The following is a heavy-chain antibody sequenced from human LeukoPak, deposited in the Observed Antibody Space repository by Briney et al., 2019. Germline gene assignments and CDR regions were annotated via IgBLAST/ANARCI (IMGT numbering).Heavy chain of an antibody. D-gene: IGHD2-2*01. V-gene: IGHV4-34*01. CDR3: ARGSGLYCSSTSCPYNY. J-gene: IGHJ4*02. CDR2: VNHSGGT. CDR1: GGSFSGYY. Sequence: NSSETLSLTCAVYGGSFSGYYWSWIRQPPGKGLEWIGEVNHSGGTNYNPYLKSRVTISVDTSKNQFSLKLSSVTAADTAVYYCARGSGLYCSSTSCPYNYWDQATLVTVSS.